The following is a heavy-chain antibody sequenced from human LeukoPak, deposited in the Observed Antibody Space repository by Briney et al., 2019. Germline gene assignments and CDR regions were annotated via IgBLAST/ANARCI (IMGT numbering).Heavy chain of an antibody. CDR3: ARASVSSSWYLDDY. J-gene: IGHJ4*02. CDR1: GYTFTSYG. V-gene: IGHV1-18*01. Sequence: GASVKVSCKASGYTFTSYGISWGRQAPGQGLEWMGWISAYNGNTNYAQKLQGRVTMTTDTSTSTAYMELRSLRSDDTAVYYCARASVSSSWYLDDYWGQGTLVTVSS. CDR2: ISAYNGNT. D-gene: IGHD6-13*01.